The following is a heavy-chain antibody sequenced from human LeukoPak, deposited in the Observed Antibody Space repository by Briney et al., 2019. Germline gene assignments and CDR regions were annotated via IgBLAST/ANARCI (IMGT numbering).Heavy chain of an antibody. Sequence: PSETLSLTCTVSGGSISSYYWSWIRQPPGKGLEWIGYIYYSGSTNYNPSLKSRVTISVDTSKNRFSLKLSSVTAADTAVYYCARRTSGAFDIWGQGTMVTVSS. V-gene: IGHV4-59*01. J-gene: IGHJ3*02. D-gene: IGHD3-10*01. CDR1: GGSISSYY. CDR3: ARRTSGAFDI. CDR2: IYYSGST.